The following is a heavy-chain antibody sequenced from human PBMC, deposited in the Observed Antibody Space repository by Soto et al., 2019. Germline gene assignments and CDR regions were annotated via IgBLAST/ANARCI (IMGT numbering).Heavy chain of an antibody. CDR2: IKQDGSEK. J-gene: IGHJ4*02. V-gene: IGHV3-7*05. D-gene: IGHD1-26*01. CDR1: GFPFSNYW. CDR3: ARDKEVGPSQFDY. Sequence: GGSLRLSCAASGFPFSNYWMSWVRQAPGKGLEWVAIIKQDGSEKHYVDSVKGRFTISRDNAKNSLYLQLDSLRAEDTAMYHCARDKEVGPSQFDYWGQGTLVTVSS.